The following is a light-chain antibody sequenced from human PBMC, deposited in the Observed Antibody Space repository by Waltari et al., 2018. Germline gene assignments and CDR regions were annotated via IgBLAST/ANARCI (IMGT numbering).Light chain of an antibody. CDR1: QTINTY. CDR3: QQNYSNIIA. Sequence: DIQMTQSPSSLSASVGDRVTITCRASQTINTYLNWYQQKPGNAPKLLIYAASNLHIGVPSRFSGSGSGTAFTLTIRSLQPEDFATYYCQQNYSNIIAFGQGTRLDFK. J-gene: IGKJ5*01. V-gene: IGKV1-39*01. CDR2: AAS.